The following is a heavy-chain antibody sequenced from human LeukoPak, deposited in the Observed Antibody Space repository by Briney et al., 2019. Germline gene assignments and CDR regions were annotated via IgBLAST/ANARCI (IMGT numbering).Heavy chain of an antibody. Sequence: SETLSLTCAVYGGSFSDNYWSWIRQPPGKGLEWIGEINHSGSTNYNPSLKSRVTISVDTSKNQFSLKLSSVTAADTAVHYCASNQGRLHGRLESWFDPWGQGTLVTVSS. V-gene: IGHV4-34*01. D-gene: IGHD1-1*01. CDR1: GGSFSDNY. CDR2: INHSGST. J-gene: IGHJ5*02. CDR3: ASNQGRLHGRLESWFDP.